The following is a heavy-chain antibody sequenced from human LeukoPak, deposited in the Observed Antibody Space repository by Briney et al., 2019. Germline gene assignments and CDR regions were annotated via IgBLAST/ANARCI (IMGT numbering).Heavy chain of an antibody. CDR1: GFTFSSYA. D-gene: IGHD4-17*01. V-gene: IGHV3-23*01. CDR3: ARDYGDYSYYYYYYMDV. CDR2: VSGGGGTT. Sequence: PGGSLRLSCAASGFTFSSYAMSWVRQAPGKGLEWVSTVSGGGGTTYYADSVKGRFTISRDNSKNTLFLQMNSLRAEDTAVYYCARDYGDYSYYYYYYMDVWGKGTTVTISS. J-gene: IGHJ6*03.